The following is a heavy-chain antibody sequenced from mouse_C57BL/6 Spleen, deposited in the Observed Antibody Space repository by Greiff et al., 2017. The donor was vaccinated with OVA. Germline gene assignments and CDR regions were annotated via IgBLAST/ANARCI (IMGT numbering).Heavy chain of an antibody. CDR1: GYTFTSYW. CDR2: IYPGSGST. V-gene: IGHV1-55*01. Sequence: QVQLQQPGAELVKPGASVKMSCTASGYTFTSYWITWVKQRPGQGLEWIGDIYPGSGSTNYNEKFKSKATLTVDTSSSTAYMQLSSLTSEDSAFYYCARGLRNGYLFDYWGQGTTLTVSS. CDR3: ARGLRNGYLFDY. J-gene: IGHJ2*01. D-gene: IGHD2-2*01.